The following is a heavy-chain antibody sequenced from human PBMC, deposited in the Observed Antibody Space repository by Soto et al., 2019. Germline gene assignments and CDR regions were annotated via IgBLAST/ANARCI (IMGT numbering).Heavy chain of an antibody. CDR2: IYYSGST. CDR1: CGSISSYY. Sequence: SETLSLTCTVSCGSISSYYWSFILQPPGKGLEWIGYIYYSGSTNYNPSLKSRVTISVDTSKNQFSLKLSSVTAADTAVYYCARGRLQWYYFDYWGQGTLVTVYS. D-gene: IGHD3-10*01. CDR3: ARGRLQWYYFDY. V-gene: IGHV4-59*01. J-gene: IGHJ4*02.